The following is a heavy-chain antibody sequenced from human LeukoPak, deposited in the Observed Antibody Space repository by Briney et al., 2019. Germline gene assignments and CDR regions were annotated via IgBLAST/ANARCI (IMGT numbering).Heavy chain of an antibody. V-gene: IGHV3-30*02. D-gene: IGHD6-19*01. CDR3: AKDLAVAGSRGFDY. CDR1: GFTFSSYG. J-gene: IGHJ4*02. CDR2: IRYDGSNK. Sequence: GGSLRLSCAASGFTFSSYGMHWVRQAPGKGLEWVAFIRYDGSNKYYADSVKGRFTISRDNSKNTLYLQMNSLRAEDTAVYYCAKDLAVAGSRGFDYWGQGTLVTVSS.